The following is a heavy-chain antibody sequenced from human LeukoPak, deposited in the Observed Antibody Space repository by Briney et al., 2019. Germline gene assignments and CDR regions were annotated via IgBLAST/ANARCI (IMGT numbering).Heavy chain of an antibody. J-gene: IGHJ4*02. CDR1: GYSFTSYR. CDR3: ARHRGSYYSALDY. Sequence: GESLKISCKGSGYSFTSYRIGWVRQMPGKGLEWMGIIYPGDSDNRYSPSFEGQVTISVDKSTSTAYLQWSSLKASDTAMYYCARHRGSYYSALDYWGQGTLVTVSS. D-gene: IGHD1-26*01. V-gene: IGHV5-51*01. CDR2: IYPGDSDN.